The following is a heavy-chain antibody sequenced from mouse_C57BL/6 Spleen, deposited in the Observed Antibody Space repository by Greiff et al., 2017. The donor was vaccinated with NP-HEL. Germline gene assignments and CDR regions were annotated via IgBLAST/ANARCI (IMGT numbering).Heavy chain of an antibody. D-gene: IGHD1-1*01. Sequence: VQLQQPGAELVKPGASVKLSCKASGYTFTSYWMQWVKQRPGQGLEWIGAIDPSDSYTNYNQKFKGKATLTVDTSSSTAYMQLSSLTSEDSAVYYCARRDYYYGSSYGYFDYWGQGTTLTVSS. CDR2: IDPSDSYT. J-gene: IGHJ2*01. V-gene: IGHV1-50*01. CDR3: ARRDYYYGSSYGYFDY. CDR1: GYTFTSYW.